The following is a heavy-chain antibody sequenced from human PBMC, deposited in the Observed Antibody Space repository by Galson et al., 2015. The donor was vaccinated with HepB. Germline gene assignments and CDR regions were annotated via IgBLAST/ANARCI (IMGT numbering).Heavy chain of an antibody. CDR2: INHSGST. V-gene: IGHV4-34*01. Sequence: TLSLTCAVYGGSFSGYYWSWIRQPPGKGLEWIGEINHSGSTNYNPSLKSRVTISVDTSKNQFSLKLSSVTAADTAVYYCARGRGIAAAGGGDFDYWDQGTLVTVSS. J-gene: IGHJ4*02. CDR1: GGSFSGYY. D-gene: IGHD6-13*01. CDR3: ARGRGIAAAGGGDFDY.